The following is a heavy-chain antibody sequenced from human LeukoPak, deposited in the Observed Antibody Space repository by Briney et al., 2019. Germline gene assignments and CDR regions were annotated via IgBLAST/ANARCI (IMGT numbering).Heavy chain of an antibody. CDR3: ARGLLWFGEFFDYYYGMDV. CDR1: GGSISSGDYY. D-gene: IGHD3-10*01. CDR2: INHSGST. Sequence: SETLSLTCSVSGGSISSGDYYWSWIRQPPGKGLEWIGEINHSGSTNYNPSLKSRVTISVDTSKNQFSLKLSSVTAADTAVYYCARGLLWFGEFFDYYYGMDVWGQGTTVTVSS. J-gene: IGHJ6*02. V-gene: IGHV4-34*01.